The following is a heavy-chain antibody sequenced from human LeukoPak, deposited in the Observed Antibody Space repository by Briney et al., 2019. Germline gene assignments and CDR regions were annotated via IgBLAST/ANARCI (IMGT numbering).Heavy chain of an antibody. V-gene: IGHV4-59*11. CDR1: DDSISSQY. D-gene: IGHD3-3*01. Sequence: SETLSLTCSVSDDSISSQYWSWIRQPPGKGLEWIGYIYHSGSTKYNPSLKSRVTMSLDTSKNQFSLNLSSVTAADTAVYYCARVGGTIFGVVNRGAFDYWGLGTLVTVSS. CDR2: IYHSGST. CDR3: ARVGGTIFGVVNRGAFDY. J-gene: IGHJ4*02.